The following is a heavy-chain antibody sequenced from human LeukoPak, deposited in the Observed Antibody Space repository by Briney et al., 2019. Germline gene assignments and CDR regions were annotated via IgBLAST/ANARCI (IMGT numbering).Heavy chain of an antibody. CDR1: GYSISSGYY. CDR3: ARSTPRDAFDI. D-gene: IGHD2-2*01. Sequence: SETLSLTCAVSGYSISSGYYWDWIRQPPGKGLEWIGSIYHSGSTYYNPSLKSRVTISVDTSKNQFSLKLSSVTAADTAVYYCARSTPRDAFDIWGQGTMVTVSS. V-gene: IGHV4-38-2*01. J-gene: IGHJ3*02. CDR2: IYHSGST.